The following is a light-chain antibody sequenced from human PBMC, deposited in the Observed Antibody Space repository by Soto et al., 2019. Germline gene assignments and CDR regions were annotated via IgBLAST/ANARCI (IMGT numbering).Light chain of an antibody. J-gene: IGLJ1*01. CDR1: SGHSNYA. V-gene: IGLV4-69*01. Sequence: QPVLTQSPSASASLGASVKLTCTLSSGHSNYAIAWHQQQPEKGPRYLMKLNRDGTQNKGDGIPDRFSGSSSGTTVTLTISGVQAEDEADYYCQSADSSGTYVFGTGTKVTVL. CDR2: LNRDGTQ. CDR3: QSADSSGTYV.